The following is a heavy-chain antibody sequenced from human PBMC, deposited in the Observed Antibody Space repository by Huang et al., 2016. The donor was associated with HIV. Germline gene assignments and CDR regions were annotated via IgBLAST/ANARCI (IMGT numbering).Heavy chain of an antibody. D-gene: IGHD6-13*01. Sequence: EVQLLESGGGLVQPGGSLRLSCAASGFTFSSYAMSWVRQAPGKGVGWGSSITVRGSSSYYADSVKGRFTISRDNSKNTLYLQMNSLRAEDTAIYYCAKADSGAAAGSLVDYWGQGTLVTVSS. CDR2: ITVRGSSS. V-gene: IGHV3-23*01. CDR3: AKADSGAAAGSLVDY. CDR1: GFTFSSYA. J-gene: IGHJ4*02.